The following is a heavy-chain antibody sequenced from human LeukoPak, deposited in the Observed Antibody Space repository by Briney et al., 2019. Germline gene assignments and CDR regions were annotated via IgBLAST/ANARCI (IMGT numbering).Heavy chain of an antibody. Sequence: ASVKVSCKASGYTFIGYGISWVRQAPGQGLEWMGWISAYNGNTNYAQKLQGRVTMTTDTSTSTAYMELRSLRSDDTAVYYCARDGYYDSSGYYYNFDYWGQGTLVTVSS. V-gene: IGHV1-18*01. J-gene: IGHJ4*02. CDR1: GYTFIGYG. CDR2: ISAYNGNT. D-gene: IGHD3-22*01. CDR3: ARDGYYDSSGYYYNFDY.